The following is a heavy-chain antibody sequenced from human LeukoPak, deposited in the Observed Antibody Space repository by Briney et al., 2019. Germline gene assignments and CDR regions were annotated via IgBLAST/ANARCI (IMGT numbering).Heavy chain of an antibody. CDR3: ARTGGYYGSVTKYNWFDP. V-gene: IGHV4-39*07. CDR1: GDSISSGGYY. CDR2: INHSGST. D-gene: IGHD3-10*01. J-gene: IGHJ5*02. Sequence: SETLSLTCTVSGDSISSGGYYWSWIRQPPGKGLEWIGEINHSGSTNYNPSLKSRVTISVDTSKNQFSLKLSSVAAADTAVYYCARTGGYYGSVTKYNWFDPWGQGTLVTVSS.